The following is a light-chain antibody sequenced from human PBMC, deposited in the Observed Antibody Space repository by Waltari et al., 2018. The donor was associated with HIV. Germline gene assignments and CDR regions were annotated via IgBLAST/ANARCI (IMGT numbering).Light chain of an antibody. CDR2: DAS. J-gene: IGKJ2*01. CDR1: QSVSNNY. V-gene: IGKV3D-20*01. CDR3: QQFGSSTSYT. Sequence: EIVLTQSPATLSLPPGERATLSCGASQSVSNNYLAWYQQKPGLAPRLLIYDASTRATGIPDRFSGSGSGTDFTLTISRLEPEDFAVYYCQQFGSSTSYTFGQGTKLEIK.